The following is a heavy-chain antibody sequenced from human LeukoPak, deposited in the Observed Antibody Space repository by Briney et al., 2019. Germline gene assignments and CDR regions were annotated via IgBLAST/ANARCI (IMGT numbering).Heavy chain of an antibody. D-gene: IGHD3-10*01. CDR3: ARYVVYGSGKYYFDY. CDR1: GGSVSSTTYY. V-gene: IGHV4-39*01. CDR2: INYSGST. Sequence: ASETLPLTCTVSGGSVSSTTYYWSWIRQPPGKGLEWIASINYSGSTYYNPSLKSRVTISVDTSENQFSLKLSSVTAADTAVYYCARYVVYGSGKYYFDYWGQGTLVTVSS. J-gene: IGHJ4*02.